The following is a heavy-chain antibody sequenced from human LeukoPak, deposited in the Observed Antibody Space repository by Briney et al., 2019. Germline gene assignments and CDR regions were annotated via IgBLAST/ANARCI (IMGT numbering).Heavy chain of an antibody. J-gene: IGHJ4*02. CDR1: GYTFISYY. Sequence: ASVKVSCKASGYTFISYYMHWVRQAPGQGLEWMGIINPSGGSTSYAQKFQGRVTMTRDTSTSTVYMELSSLRYENTAVYYGARDDESGSYSPFDYWGQGTLVTVSS. CDR2: INPSGGST. V-gene: IGHV1-46*01. D-gene: IGHD1-26*01. CDR3: ARDDESGSYSPFDY.